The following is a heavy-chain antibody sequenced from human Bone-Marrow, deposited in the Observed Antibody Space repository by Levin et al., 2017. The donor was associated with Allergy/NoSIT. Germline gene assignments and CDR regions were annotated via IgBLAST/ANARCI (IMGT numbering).Heavy chain of an antibody. CDR3: TRVGPPEGYCSSTTCYMYYGMDV. Sequence: HSGGSLRLSCTASGFNFRASAMHWVRQASGKGLEWVGRIRAKANDYATAYVASVQGRFTISRDDAKNTAYLQMNSLKTEDTAVYHCTRVGPPEGYCSSTTCYMYYGMDVWGQGTTVTVSS. V-gene: IGHV3-73*01. CDR2: IRAKANDYAT. CDR1: GFNFRASA. D-gene: IGHD2-2*02. J-gene: IGHJ6*02.